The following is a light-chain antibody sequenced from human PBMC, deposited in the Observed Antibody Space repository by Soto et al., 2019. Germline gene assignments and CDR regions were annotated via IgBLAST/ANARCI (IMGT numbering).Light chain of an antibody. CDR3: QQYNSYPYT. V-gene: IGKV1-5*01. CDR2: DAS. Sequence: SASVGDRVTITCRASQSLSSWLAWYQQKPGKAPKLLIYDASSLESGVPSRFSGSGSGTEFTLTISSLQPDDFATYYCQQYNSYPYTFGQGTRLEIK. CDR1: QSLSSW. J-gene: IGKJ5*01.